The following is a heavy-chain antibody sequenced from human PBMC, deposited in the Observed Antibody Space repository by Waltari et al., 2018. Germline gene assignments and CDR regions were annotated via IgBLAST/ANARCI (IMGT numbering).Heavy chain of an antibody. CDR2: IRDDGSKK. CDR1: GFIFSRYD. J-gene: IGHJ4*02. Sequence: QVHLVESGGGVVQPGGSLRLSCAASGFIFSRYDMHWVRQAPGKGLEWLTLIRDDGSKKFYADSVKGRFTISRDNSRNILFLQMNGLRSVDTATYYWATDILISSPTFWGRGTQVTVSS. D-gene: IGHD3-3*02. V-gene: IGHV3-30*02. CDR3: ATDILISSPTF.